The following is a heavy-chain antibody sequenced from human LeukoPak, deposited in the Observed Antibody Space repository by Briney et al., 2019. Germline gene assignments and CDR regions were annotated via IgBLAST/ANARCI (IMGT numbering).Heavy chain of an antibody. CDR3: ARVSGPGTVY. V-gene: IGHV3-74*01. CDR1: GFIFGSSW. CDR2: FNIDGTTT. D-gene: IGHD6-13*01. J-gene: IGHJ4*02. Sequence: GGSLRLSCAASGFIFGSSWMHWVRQAPGKGLVWVSRFNIDGTTTTYADSVKGRFTISRDNATNTLHLQMNSLRVDDTAVYYCARVSGPGTVYWGQGTLVTVSS.